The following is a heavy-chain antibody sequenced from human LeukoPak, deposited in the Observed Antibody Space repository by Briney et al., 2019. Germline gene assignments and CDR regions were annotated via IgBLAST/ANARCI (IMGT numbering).Heavy chain of an antibody. V-gene: IGHV3-7*01. CDR3: ARVGRTVADAFDI. D-gene: IGHD4-23*01. CDR2: IKQDGTEK. Sequence: GGSLRLSCAASGFTFTTYWMSWVRQAPGKGLEWVANIKQDGTEKYYVDSVKGRFTISRDNAKNPLYLQMNSLRAEDTAVYYCARVGRTVADAFDIWGQGTMVTVSS. J-gene: IGHJ3*02. CDR1: GFTFTTYW.